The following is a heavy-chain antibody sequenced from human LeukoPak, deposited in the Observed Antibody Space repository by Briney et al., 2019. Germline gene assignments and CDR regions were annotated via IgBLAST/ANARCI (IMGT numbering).Heavy chain of an antibody. CDR3: ASAVGATMALDY. CDR2: ITPFNGNT. Sequence: ASVKVSCKASGYTFTYRYLHWVRQAPGQALEWMGWITPFNGNTNYAQKFQDRVTITRDRSMSTAYMELSSLRSEDTAMYYCASAVGATMALDYWGQGTLATVSS. CDR1: GYTFTYRY. J-gene: IGHJ4*02. D-gene: IGHD1-26*01. V-gene: IGHV1-45*02.